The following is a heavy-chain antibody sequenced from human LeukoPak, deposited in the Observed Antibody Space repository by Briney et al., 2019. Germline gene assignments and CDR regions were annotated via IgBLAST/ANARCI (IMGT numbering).Heavy chain of an antibody. CDR3: ARESGYYDSSGYWNRHDAFDI. V-gene: IGHV4-39*07. CDR2: IYYSGST. CDR1: GGSISYYY. D-gene: IGHD3-22*01. Sequence: PSETLSLTCTVSGGSISYYYWGWIRQPPGKGLEWIGSIYYSGSTYYNPSLKSRVTISVDTSKNQFSLKLSSVTAADTVVYYCARESGYYDSSGYWNRHDAFDIWGQGTMVTVSS. J-gene: IGHJ3*02.